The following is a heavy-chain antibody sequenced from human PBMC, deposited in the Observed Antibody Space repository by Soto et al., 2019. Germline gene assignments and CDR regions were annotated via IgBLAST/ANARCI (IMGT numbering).Heavy chain of an antibody. CDR1: GGSISSYY. J-gene: IGHJ4*02. D-gene: IGHD3-3*01. Sequence: PSETLSLTCTVSGGSISSYYWSWIRRPPGKGLEWIGYIYYSGSTNYNPSLKSRVTISVDTSKNQFSLKLSSVTAADTAVYYCARGLTDTYYDFWSGYYTGPFDYWGQGTLVTVSS. CDR2: IYYSGST. V-gene: IGHV4-59*01. CDR3: ARGLTDTYYDFWSGYYTGPFDY.